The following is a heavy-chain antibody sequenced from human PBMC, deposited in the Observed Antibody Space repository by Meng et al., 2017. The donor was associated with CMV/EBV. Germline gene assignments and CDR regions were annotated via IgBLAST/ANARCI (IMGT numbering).Heavy chain of an antibody. CDR3: ARVLGSGVRATGVDY. D-gene: IGHD1-26*01. CDR2: IYYSGST. Sequence: SGGSVSSGSYYWSWLRQPPGKGLEWIGYIYYSGSTNYTPSLKSRVTISVDTSKNQFSLKLSSVTAADTAVYYCARVLGSGVRATGVDYWGQGTLVTVS. V-gene: IGHV4-61*01. J-gene: IGHJ4*02. CDR1: GGSVSSGSYY.